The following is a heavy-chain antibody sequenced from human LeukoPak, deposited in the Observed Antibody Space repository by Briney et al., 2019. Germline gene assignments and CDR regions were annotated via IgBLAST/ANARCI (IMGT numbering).Heavy chain of an antibody. CDR1: GYTFTSCD. CDR3: ARGGSPIFGVVTYDY. V-gene: IGHV1-8*01. CDR2: MNPNSGNT. J-gene: IGHJ4*02. Sequence: ASVKVSCKASGYTFTSCDINWVRQATGQGLEWMGWMNPNSGNTGYAQKFQGRVTMTRNTSISTAYMELSSLRSEDTAVYYCARGGSPIFGVVTYDYWGQGTLVTVSS. D-gene: IGHD3-3*01.